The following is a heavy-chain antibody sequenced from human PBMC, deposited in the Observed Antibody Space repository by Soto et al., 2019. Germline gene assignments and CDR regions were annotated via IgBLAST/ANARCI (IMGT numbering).Heavy chain of an antibody. CDR3: ARRARVTKMPGGFDP. J-gene: IGHJ5*02. V-gene: IGHV1-69*12. CDR1: GGTFSSYA. D-gene: IGHD4-17*01. Sequence: QVQLVQSGAEVKKPGSSVKVSCKASGGTFSSYAISWVRQAPGQGLEWMGGIIPIFGTANYAQKFQGRVTITADESTRTAYMELSSLRSEGTAVYYCARRARVTKMPGGFDPWGQGTLVTVSS. CDR2: IIPIFGTA.